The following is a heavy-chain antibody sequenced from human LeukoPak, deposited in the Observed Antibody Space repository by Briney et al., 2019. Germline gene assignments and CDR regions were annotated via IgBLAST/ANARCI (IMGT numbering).Heavy chain of an antibody. J-gene: IGHJ4*02. CDR2: IYYRGNT. CDR3: ARETPDYGSPRSFQKSGVRHYFDL. Sequence: SETLSLTCTVSGGSISSSSYYWGWIRQPPGKGLEWLGTIYYRGNTYDNPSLQSRVTISVDTSKNQFSLKLTSVTAADTAVYYCARETPDYGSPRSFQKSGVRHYFDLWGQGTLVTVSS. CDR1: GGSISSSSYY. V-gene: IGHV4-39*07. D-gene: IGHD3-10*01.